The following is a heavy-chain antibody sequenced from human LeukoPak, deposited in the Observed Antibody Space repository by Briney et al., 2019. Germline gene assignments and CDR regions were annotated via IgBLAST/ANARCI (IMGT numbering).Heavy chain of an antibody. Sequence: SETLSLTCAVSGGSISSSNWWSWVRQPPGKGLEWIGEIYHSGSTNYNPSLKSRVTISVDTSKNQFSLKLSSVTAADTAVYYCAILTYYYDSSGSGPSYAFDIWGQGTMVTVSS. CDR3: AILTYYYDSSGSGPSYAFDI. D-gene: IGHD3-22*01. V-gene: IGHV4-4*02. J-gene: IGHJ3*02. CDR2: IYHSGST. CDR1: GGSISSSNW.